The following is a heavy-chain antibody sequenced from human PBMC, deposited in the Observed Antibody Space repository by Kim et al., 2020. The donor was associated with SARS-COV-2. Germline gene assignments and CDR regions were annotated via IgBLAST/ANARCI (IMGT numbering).Heavy chain of an antibody. CDR3: AKMVIMDGYNYFYYYAM. CDR2: ISGGAVNK. D-gene: IGHD2-21*01. CDR1: GFTFDTYA. Sequence: GESLRLSCAASGFTFDTYAMSWVRQAPGKGLEWVSVISGGAVNKFYADSVRGRFTISRDNSKNTLYLQMNSLRDEDTALYYCAKMVIMDGYNYFYYYAM. J-gene: IGHJ6*01. V-gene: IGHV3-23*01.